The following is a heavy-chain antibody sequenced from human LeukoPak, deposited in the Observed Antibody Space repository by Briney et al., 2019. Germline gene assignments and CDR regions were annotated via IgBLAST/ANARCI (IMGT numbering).Heavy chain of an antibody. Sequence: SVTVSCKVCGGTFSLYAISWVRQAPAQGLEWMGGIIPIFGTAHYAQKFQGRFTITADESTSTAYMELSSLRAEDTAVYYWASLGQPTVTTISYGMDVWGQGTTVTVSS. CDR1: GGTFSLYA. V-gene: IGHV1-69*13. CDR2: IIPIFGTA. CDR3: ASLGQPTVTTISYGMDV. D-gene: IGHD4-17*01. J-gene: IGHJ6*02.